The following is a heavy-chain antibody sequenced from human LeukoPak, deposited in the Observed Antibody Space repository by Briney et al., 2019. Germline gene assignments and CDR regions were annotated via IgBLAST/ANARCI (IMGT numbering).Heavy chain of an antibody. CDR1: GGSISGYY. V-gene: IGHV4-59*01. J-gene: IGHJ4*02. CDR3: ARHNRGYDLFER. Sequence: SGTLSLTCTVSGGSISGYYWSWIRQPPGKGLEFIGYIYHNGDANYNPSLKSRVTMSVVTPKNQFSLKVSSMTAADTAVYYCARHNRGYDLFERWGQGTLVTVS. CDR2: IYHNGDA. D-gene: IGHD5-12*01.